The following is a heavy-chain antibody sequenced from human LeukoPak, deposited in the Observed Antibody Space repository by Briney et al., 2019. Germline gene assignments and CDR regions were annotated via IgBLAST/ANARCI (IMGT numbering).Heavy chain of an antibody. J-gene: IGHJ4*02. CDR3: ARGQNFVVVTAMDY. V-gene: IGHV3-64*01. Sequence: GGSLRLSCAASGCTFSSYAMHWVRQAPGKGLEYVSAISSNGGSTYYANSVKGRFTISRDNSKNTLYLQMGSLRAEDIAVYYCARGQNFVVVTAMDYWGQGTLVTVSS. D-gene: IGHD2-21*02. CDR2: ISSNGGST. CDR1: GCTFSSYA.